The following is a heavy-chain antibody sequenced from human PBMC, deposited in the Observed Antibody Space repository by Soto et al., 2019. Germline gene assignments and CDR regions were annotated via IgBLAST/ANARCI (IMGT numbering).Heavy chain of an antibody. D-gene: IGHD2-15*01. V-gene: IGHV1-18*01. CDR3: ARARPHCDGLLGY. Sequence: QVQLVQSGAEVKKPGASVKVSCKASGYTFTSYGISWVRQAPGQGLEWMGWISAYNGNTNYAQKFQGRVTMTRDTSIRTAYMERSRLRSDDTAVYYCARARPHCDGLLGYWGQGTLVTVSS. CDR1: GYTFTSYG. J-gene: IGHJ4*02. CDR2: ISAYNGNT.